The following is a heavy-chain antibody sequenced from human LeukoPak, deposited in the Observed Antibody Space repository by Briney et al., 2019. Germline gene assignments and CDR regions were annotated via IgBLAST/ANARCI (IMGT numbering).Heavy chain of an antibody. CDR3: ARDPLAYCGGDCYSEAFDI. CDR2: IIPIFGTA. D-gene: IGHD2-21*02. Sequence: SVKVSCKASGGTFSSYAISWERQAPGQGLEWMGGIIPIFGTANYAQKFQGRVTITADESTSTASMELSSLRSEDTAVYYCARDPLAYCGGDCYSEAFDIWGQGTMVTVST. J-gene: IGHJ3*02. V-gene: IGHV1-69*13. CDR1: GGTFSSYA.